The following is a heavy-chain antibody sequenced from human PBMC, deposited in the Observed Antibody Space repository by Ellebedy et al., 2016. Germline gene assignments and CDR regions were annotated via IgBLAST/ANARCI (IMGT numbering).Heavy chain of an antibody. CDR1: GYTFSDYY. J-gene: IGHJ1*01. Sequence: ASVKVSCXASGYTFSDYYVHWVRLAPGQGLEWLGWINPISGGTNYAQKFQGRITMTRDTSITTAYMELSRLASDDTAVYFCGRYISESRLLRVAAGGYIYQWGQGTLVTVSS. V-gene: IGHV1-2*02. CDR2: INPISGGT. CDR3: GRYISESRLLRVAAGGYIYQ. D-gene: IGHD1-1*01.